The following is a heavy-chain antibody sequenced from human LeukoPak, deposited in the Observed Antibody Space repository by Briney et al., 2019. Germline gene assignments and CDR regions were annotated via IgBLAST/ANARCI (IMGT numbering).Heavy chain of an antibody. CDR2: NSGSGGST. V-gene: IGHV3-23*01. CDR1: GFTFSTYA. CDR3: AKDRGGYCSSTSCYRSGDFDY. D-gene: IGHD2-2*01. Sequence: GSLRLSCAASGFTFSTYAMSWVRQAAGKGLEWVSLNSGSGGSTYYADSVKGQFTISRDSSKNTLYLQMNSLRAEDTAVYYCAKDRGGYCSSTSCYRSGDFDYWGQGTLVTVSS. J-gene: IGHJ4*02.